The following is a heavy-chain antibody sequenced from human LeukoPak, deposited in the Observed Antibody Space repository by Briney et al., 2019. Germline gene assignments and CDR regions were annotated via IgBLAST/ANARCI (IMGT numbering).Heavy chain of an antibody. CDR1: GGSISSDY. V-gene: IGHV4-59*01. D-gene: IGHD3-16*02. CDR2: LYYGGST. J-gene: IGHJ6*02. Sequence: KTSETLSLTCIVSGGSISSDYWSWIRQPPGKGLEWIGYLYYGGSTNYNPSLKSRVTISVDTSKNQSSLRLSSVTAADTAVYYCARDLIAENTHYYYGMDVWGQGTTVTVSS. CDR3: ARDLIAENTHYYYGMDV.